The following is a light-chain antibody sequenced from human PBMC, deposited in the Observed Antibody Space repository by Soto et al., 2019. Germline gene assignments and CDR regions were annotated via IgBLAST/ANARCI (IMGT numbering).Light chain of an antibody. Sequence: QSVLTQPPSVSGSPGQSVTLSCTGTSSDVGSYNRVSRYQQPPGTAPKLMIYEVSNRPSGVPDRFAGSKSGNTASQTISVLQDGDEADYYCLSYASSNSYVFGTGTKLTVL. CDR1: SSDVGSYNR. CDR3: LSYASSNSYV. J-gene: IGLJ1*01. CDR2: EVS. V-gene: IGLV2-18*02.